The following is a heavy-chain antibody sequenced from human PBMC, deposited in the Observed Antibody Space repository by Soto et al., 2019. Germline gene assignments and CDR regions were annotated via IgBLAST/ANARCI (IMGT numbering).Heavy chain of an antibody. CDR1: GYTFISYG. D-gene: IGHD2-2*02. CDR2: ISAYNGDT. J-gene: IGHJ4*02. CDR3: ARYQCSSSSCYTFFFDD. V-gene: IGHV1-18*04. Sequence: ASVKVSCKASGYTFISYGISWVRQAPGQGLEWMGWISAYNGDTNYAQKLQGRVTMTTDTSTSTAYMELRSLRSDDTAVYYCARYQCSSSSCYTFFFDDWGQGTLVTVAS.